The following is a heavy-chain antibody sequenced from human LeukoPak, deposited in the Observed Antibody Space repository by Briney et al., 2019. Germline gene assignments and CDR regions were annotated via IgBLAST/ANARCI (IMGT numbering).Heavy chain of an antibody. D-gene: IGHD3-10*01. V-gene: IGHV3-11*01. Sequence: PGGSLRLSCAASGFTFSDYYMSWIRQAPGKGLEWVSYISSSGSTIYYADSVKGRFTISRDNAKNSLYLQMNSLRAEDTAVYYCASGNFYGSGSYYGGGAYFYYCGQGTLVTVSS. CDR2: ISSSGSTI. CDR1: GFTFSDYY. CDR3: ASGNFYGSGSYYGGGAYFYY. J-gene: IGHJ4*02.